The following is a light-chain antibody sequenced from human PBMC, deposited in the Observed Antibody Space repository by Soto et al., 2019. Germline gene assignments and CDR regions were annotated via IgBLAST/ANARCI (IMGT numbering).Light chain of an antibody. CDR2: EVS. J-gene: IGLJ3*02. CDR3: SSYTTSTTWV. Sequence: QSALTQPASVSGSRGQSIAISCTGTNSDVGGYNYVSWYQHHPGKAPKLMIYEVSNRPSGVSNRFSGSKSGNTASLTISGLQAEDEADYYCSSYTTSTTWVFGGGTNLTVL. V-gene: IGLV2-14*01. CDR1: NSDVGGYNY.